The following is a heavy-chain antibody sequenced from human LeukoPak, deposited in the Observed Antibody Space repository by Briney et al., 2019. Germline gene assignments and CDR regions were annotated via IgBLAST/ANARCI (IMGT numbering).Heavy chain of an antibody. Sequence: PGGSLRLSCAASGFTFSSYAMHWVRQAPGKGPEWVAVIADDGSNKYYADSVKGRFTISRDNSKNTLYLQMNSLRAEDTAVYYCAREYGYYFDYWGQGTLVTVSS. V-gene: IGHV3-30*04. CDR2: IADDGSNK. CDR1: GFTFSSYA. D-gene: IGHD4-17*01. CDR3: AREYGYYFDY. J-gene: IGHJ4*02.